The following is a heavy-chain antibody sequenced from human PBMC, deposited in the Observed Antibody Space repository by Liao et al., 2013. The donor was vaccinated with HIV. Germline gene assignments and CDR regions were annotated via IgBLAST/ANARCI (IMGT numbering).Heavy chain of an antibody. J-gene: IGHJ4*02. CDR2: IYTSGNT. Sequence: QVQLQESGPGLVKPSQTLSLTCTVSGGSVSSASYYWSWIRQPAGKGLEWIGRIYTSGNTNYNPSLKSRVTISLDTSKNQFSLKLSSVTAADTAVYYCARGTIFGPDYWGQGTLVTVSS. CDR3: ARGTIFGPDY. D-gene: IGHD3-3*01. CDR1: GGSVSSASYY. V-gene: IGHV4-61*02.